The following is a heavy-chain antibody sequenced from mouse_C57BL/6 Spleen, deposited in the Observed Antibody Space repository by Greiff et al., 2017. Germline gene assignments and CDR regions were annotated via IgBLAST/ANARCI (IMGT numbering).Heavy chain of an antibody. V-gene: IGHV5-16*02. CDR1: GFTFSDYY. J-gene: IGHJ4*01. CDR2: INYDGSST. Sequence: EVKLVESEGGLVQPGSSMKLSCTASGFTFSDYYMAWVRQVPEKGLEWVANINYDGSSTYYLDSLKSRFIISRDNAKNILYLQMSSLKSEDTATYYCARRGSRYAMDYWGQGTSVTVSS. CDR3: ARRGSRYAMDY.